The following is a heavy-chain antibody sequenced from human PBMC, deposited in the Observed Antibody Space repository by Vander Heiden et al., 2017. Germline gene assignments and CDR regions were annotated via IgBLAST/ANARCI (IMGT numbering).Heavy chain of an antibody. V-gene: IGHV3-53*01. CDR2: IYSGGST. D-gene: IGHD2-15*01. J-gene: IGHJ4*02. Sequence: EVRLVESGGGFIQTGGSLRLSCAASGLLVSSHYMSWVRQAPGKGLQWVSVIYSGGSTYYADSVRGRFTISRDNSKNTLYLQMNSLRAEDTAVYYCARGPIHSGFDYWGQGTLVTVSS. CDR1: GLLVSSHY. CDR3: ARGPIHSGFDY.